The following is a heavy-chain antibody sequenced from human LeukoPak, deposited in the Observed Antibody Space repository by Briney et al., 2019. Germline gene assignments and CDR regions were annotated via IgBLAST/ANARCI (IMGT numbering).Heavy chain of an antibody. CDR2: IIPILGIA. CDR3: AREAIVVVVAATPFDY. CDR1: GGTFSSYA. Sequence: SVKVSCKASGGTFSSYAISWVRQAPGQGLEWMGRIIPILGIANYAQKFQGRVTITADKSTSTAYMELSSLRSEGTAVYYCAREAIVVVVAATPFDYWGQGTLVTVSS. V-gene: IGHV1-69*04. J-gene: IGHJ4*02. D-gene: IGHD2-15*01.